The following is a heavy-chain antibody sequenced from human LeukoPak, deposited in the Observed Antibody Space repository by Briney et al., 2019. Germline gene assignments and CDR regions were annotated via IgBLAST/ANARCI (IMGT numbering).Heavy chain of an antibody. D-gene: IGHD6-13*01. Sequence: EASVKVSCKASGGTFSSYAISWVRQAPGQGLEWMGGIIPIFGTANYAQKFQGRVTITTDESTSTAYMELSSLRSEDTAVYYCASPYSSSWYDYYYGMDVWGQGTTVTVSS. CDR3: ASPYSSSWYDYYYGMDV. CDR2: IIPIFGTA. V-gene: IGHV1-69*05. J-gene: IGHJ6*02. CDR1: GGTFSSYA.